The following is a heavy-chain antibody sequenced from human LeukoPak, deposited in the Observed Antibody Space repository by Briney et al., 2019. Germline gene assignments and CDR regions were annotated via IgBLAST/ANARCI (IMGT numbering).Heavy chain of an antibody. CDR2: ISSSSNYI. CDR1: GFTFNNHD. CDR3: ARGTLGAWGW. D-gene: IGHD6-19*01. Sequence: GGSLRLSCAASGFTFNNHDMHWVRQAPGKGLEWVSSISSSSNYIHYADSVKGRFTISRDNAKNSLYLQMNSLRAEDTAVYFCARGTLGAWGWWGQGTLVTVSA. J-gene: IGHJ4*02. V-gene: IGHV3-21*01.